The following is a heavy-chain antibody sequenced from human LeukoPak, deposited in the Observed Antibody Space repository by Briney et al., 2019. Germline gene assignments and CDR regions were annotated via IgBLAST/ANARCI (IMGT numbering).Heavy chain of an antibody. CDR2: IDSSGST. CDR1: GTSLSVTG. Sequence: PSETLCFPLSVLGTSLSVTGSAGSRQPPGKGLEWIGYIDSSGSTYYNPSLKSRVTISVDTSKNRFSLKLSTVTAADTAVYYCARRPTGDPKFDYWGQGTLVTVSS. J-gene: IGHJ4*02. D-gene: IGHD7-27*01. CDR3: ARRPTGDPKFDY. V-gene: IGHV4-59*08.